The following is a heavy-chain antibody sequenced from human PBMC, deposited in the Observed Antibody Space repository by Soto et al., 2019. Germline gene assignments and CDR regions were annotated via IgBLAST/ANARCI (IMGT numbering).Heavy chain of an antibody. CDR1: GGTFSSYA. CDR3: ASADEVAVAGRYYYGMDV. D-gene: IGHD6-19*01. J-gene: IGHJ6*02. CDR2: IIRIFGTA. Sequence: QVKLVQSGAEVTKPGSSVKVSCKASGGTFSSYAISWVRQAPGQGLELMGGIIRIFGTANYAQKFQGRVTITADESTSTAYMELRSLRSEDTAVYYWASADEVAVAGRYYYGMDVWGQGTTVTVSS. V-gene: IGHV1-69*01.